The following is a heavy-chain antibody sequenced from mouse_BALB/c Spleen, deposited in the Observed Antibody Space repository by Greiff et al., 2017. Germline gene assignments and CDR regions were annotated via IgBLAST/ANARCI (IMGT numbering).Heavy chain of an antibody. J-gene: IGHJ2*01. CDR3: ARRAYDYSYYFDY. CDR1: GFTFSSYA. Sequence: DVMLVESGGGLVKPGGSLKLSCAVSGFTFSSYAMSWVRQTPEKRLEWVATISSGGSYTYYPDSVKGRFTISRDNAKNTLYLQMSSLRSEDTAMYYCARRAYDYSYYFDYWGQGTTLTVSS. CDR2: ISSGGSYT. V-gene: IGHV5-9-1*01. D-gene: IGHD2-4*01.